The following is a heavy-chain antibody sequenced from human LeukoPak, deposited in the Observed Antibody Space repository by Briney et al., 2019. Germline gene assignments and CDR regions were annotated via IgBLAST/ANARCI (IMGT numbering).Heavy chain of an antibody. CDR3: AGDRADYGDWYFDL. CDR1: GGTFSSYT. Sequence: SVKVSCKASGGTFSSYTIIWVRQAPGQGLEWMGRIIPILGIANYAQKFQGRVTITADKSTSTAYMELSSLRSEDTAVYYCAGDRADYGDWYFDLWGRGTLVTVSS. J-gene: IGHJ2*01. V-gene: IGHV1-69*04. D-gene: IGHD4-17*01. CDR2: IIPILGIA.